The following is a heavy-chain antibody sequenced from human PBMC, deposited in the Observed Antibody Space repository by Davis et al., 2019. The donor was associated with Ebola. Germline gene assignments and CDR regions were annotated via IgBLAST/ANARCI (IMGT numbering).Heavy chain of an antibody. CDR1: GGSFSGYY. CDR2: INHSGST. CDR3: ARGRTTWLWGY. V-gene: IGHV4-34*01. J-gene: IGHJ4*02. D-gene: IGHD3-16*01. Sequence: PSETLSLTCAVYGGSFSGYYWSWIRQPPGKGLEWIGEINHSGSTNYNPSLKSRVTISVDTSKNQFSLKLSSVTAADTAVYYCARGRTTWLWGYWGQGTLVTVSS.